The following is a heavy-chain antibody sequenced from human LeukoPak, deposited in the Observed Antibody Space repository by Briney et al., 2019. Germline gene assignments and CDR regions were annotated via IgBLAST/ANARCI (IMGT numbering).Heavy chain of an antibody. CDR3: ARVYGDRYFDY. CDR1: GGSISSYY. CDR2: IYHSGST. D-gene: IGHD4-17*01. J-gene: IGHJ4*02. Sequence: PSETLSLTCTVSGGSISSYYWSWIRQPPGKGLEWIGYIYHSGSTYYNPSLKSRVTISVDRSKNQFSLKLSSVTAADTAVYYCARVYGDRYFDYWGQGTLVTVSS. V-gene: IGHV4-59*12.